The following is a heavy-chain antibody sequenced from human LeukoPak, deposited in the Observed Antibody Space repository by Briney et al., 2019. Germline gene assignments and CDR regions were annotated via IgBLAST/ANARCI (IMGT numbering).Heavy chain of an antibody. J-gene: IGHJ4*02. CDR3: VRGAFYFDY. CDR2: ISSSSSHI. V-gene: IGHV3-21*01. D-gene: IGHD1-26*01. CDR1: GVTFSSYS. Sequence: PGGSLRLSCAASGVTFSSYSMNWVRQAPGKGLEWVSSISSSSSHIYYADSVKGRFTISRDNAKNSLYLQMNSLRAEDTAVYYCVRGAFYFDYWGQGTLVTVSS.